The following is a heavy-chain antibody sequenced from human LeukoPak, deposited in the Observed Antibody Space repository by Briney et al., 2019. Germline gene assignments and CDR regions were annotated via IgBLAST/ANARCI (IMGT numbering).Heavy chain of an antibody. D-gene: IGHD1-26*01. Sequence: SETLSLTCAVYGGSFNFHYWNWIRQPPGKGLEWIGNIYYSGSTNYNPSLKSRVTISVDTSKNQFSLRLSSVTAADTAVFYCARALGYGGSYLAYWGQGTLVTVSS. V-gene: IGHV4-59*11. J-gene: IGHJ4*02. CDR3: ARALGYGGSYLAY. CDR1: GGSFNFHY. CDR2: IYYSGST.